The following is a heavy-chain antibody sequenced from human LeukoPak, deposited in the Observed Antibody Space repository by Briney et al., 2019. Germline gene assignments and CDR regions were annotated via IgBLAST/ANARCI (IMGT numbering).Heavy chain of an antibody. V-gene: IGHV4-59*01. D-gene: IGHD5-18*01. CDR1: GGSISSYY. CDR2: IYYSGST. J-gene: IGHJ3*02. Sequence: PSETLSFTCTVSGGSISSYYWSWIRQPPGKGLEWIGYIYYSGSTNYNPSLKSRVTISVDTSKNQFSLKLSSVTAADTAVYYCASNLGYSYPAVAFDIWGQGTMVTVSS. CDR3: ASNLGYSYPAVAFDI.